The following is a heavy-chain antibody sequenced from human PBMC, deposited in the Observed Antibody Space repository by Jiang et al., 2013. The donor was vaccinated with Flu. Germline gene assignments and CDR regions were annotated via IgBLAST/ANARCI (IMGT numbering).Heavy chain of an antibody. Sequence: KPTQTLTLTCTFSGFSLSTSGVGVAWIRQPPGKALEGLALIYWDDDKRYSPSLKSRLTIIKDTSKNQVVLTMTNMDPVDTATYFCAHRLRISGNWDGGFFDHWGQGTLVTVSA. CDR3: AHRLRISGNWDGGFFDH. D-gene: IGHD1-1*01. V-gene: IGHV2-5*02. CDR2: IYWDDDK. J-gene: IGHJ4*02. CDR1: GFSLSTSGVG.